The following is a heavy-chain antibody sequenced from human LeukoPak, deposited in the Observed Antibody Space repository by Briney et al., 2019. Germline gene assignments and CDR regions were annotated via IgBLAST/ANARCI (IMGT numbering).Heavy chain of an antibody. D-gene: IGHD1-26*01. J-gene: IGHJ4*02. V-gene: IGHV3-48*01. CDR2: ISSSSSTI. Sequence: GGSLRLSCAASGFTFSSYSMNWVRQAPGKGLEWVSYISSSSSTIYYADSVKGRFTISRDNAKNSLYLQMNSLRAEDTAVYYCARGWSGSYPNYFDYWGQGTLVTVSS. CDR1: GFTFSSYS. CDR3: ARGWSGSYPNYFDY.